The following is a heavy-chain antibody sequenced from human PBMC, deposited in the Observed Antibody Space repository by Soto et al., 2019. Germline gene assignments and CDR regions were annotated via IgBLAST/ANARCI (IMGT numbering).Heavy chain of an antibody. CDR3: VKDWGRNYDFWSGYLNHDAFDI. J-gene: IGHJ3*02. V-gene: IGHV1-24*01. D-gene: IGHD3-3*01. CDR2: FDPEDGET. Sequence: ASVKVSCKVSGYTLTELSMHWVRQAPGKGLEWMGGFDPEDGETIYAQKFQGRVTMTEDTSTDTAYMELSSLRSEDTAVYYCVKDWGRNYDFWSGYLNHDAFDIWGQGTMVTVSS. CDR1: GYTLTELS.